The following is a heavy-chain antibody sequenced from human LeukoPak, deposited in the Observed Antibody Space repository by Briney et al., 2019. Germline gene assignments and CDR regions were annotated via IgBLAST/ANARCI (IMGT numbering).Heavy chain of an antibody. J-gene: IGHJ6*03. V-gene: IGHV1-2*02. CDR3: ARGPVVVPAAILDYYYYMDV. CDR1: GYTFTGYY. CDR2: INPNSGGT. D-gene: IGHD2-2*01. Sequence: ASVKVSCKASGYTFTGYYMHWVRQAPGQGLEWMGWINPNSGGTNYAQKFQGRVTMTRDTSISTAYMELSRLRSDDTAVYYCARGPVVVPAAILDYYYYMDVWGKGTTVTVSS.